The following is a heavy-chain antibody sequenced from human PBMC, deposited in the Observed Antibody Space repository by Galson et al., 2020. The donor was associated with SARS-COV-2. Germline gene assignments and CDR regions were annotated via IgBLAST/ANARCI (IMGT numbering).Heavy chain of an antibody. Sequence: SETLSLTCTVSGGSISDYYWSWVRQSPGKGLEWIGYSHYRGSTNYNPSLKSRVTISVDTSKNQFSLKLTSVTAADTAVYYCARVHLDDGGNSGLDYWGQGTLVNVSS. D-gene: IGHD2-21*02. CDR1: GGSISDYY. CDR2: SHYRGST. CDR3: ARVHLDDGGNSGLDY. J-gene: IGHJ4*02. V-gene: IGHV4-59*01.